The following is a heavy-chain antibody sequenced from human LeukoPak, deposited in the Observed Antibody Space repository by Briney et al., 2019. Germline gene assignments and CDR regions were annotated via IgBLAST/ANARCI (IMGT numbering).Heavy chain of an antibody. CDR1: GFTFSSNA. D-gene: IGHD3-22*01. Sequence: GSLRLSCAASGFTFSSNAMSWVRQAPGKGLQWVSAISGSGTNTYYADSVKGRFTISRDSSKNTLYLQMNSLRAEDTAVYYCASHYDTSGYHYFDFRGQGTLVTVSS. CDR2: ISGSGTNT. V-gene: IGHV3-23*01. J-gene: IGHJ4*02. CDR3: ASHYDTSGYHYFDF.